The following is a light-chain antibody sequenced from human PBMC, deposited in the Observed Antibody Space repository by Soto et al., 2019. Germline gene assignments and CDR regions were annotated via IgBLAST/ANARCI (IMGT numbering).Light chain of an antibody. Sequence: GDRVTITCQASQDIKPGKAPKLLIFDASNLKTGVSSRFSGSASGTDFTLNISSLQPDDFATYYCQQNYRATPWTFGQGTKVDIK. CDR1: QDI. CDR3: QQNYRATPWT. CDR2: DAS. V-gene: IGKV1-33*01. J-gene: IGKJ1*01.